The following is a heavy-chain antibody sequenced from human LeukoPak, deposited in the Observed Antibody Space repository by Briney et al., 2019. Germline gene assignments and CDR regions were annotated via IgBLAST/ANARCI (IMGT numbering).Heavy chain of an antibody. D-gene: IGHD2-2*02. CDR1: GYTFTSYY. V-gene: IGHV1-46*01. J-gene: IGHJ4*02. CDR3: ARDVQVVPAAIWTWSVTIFDY. Sequence: ASVKVSCKASGYTFTSYYMHWVRQAPGQGLEWMGIINPSGGSTSYAQKFRGRVTMTRDTSTSTVYMELSSLRSEDTAVYYCARDVQVVPAAIWTWSVTIFDYWGQGTLVTVSS. CDR2: INPSGGST.